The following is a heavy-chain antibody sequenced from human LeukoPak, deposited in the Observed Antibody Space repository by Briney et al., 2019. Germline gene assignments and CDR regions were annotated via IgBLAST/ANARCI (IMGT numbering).Heavy chain of an antibody. V-gene: IGHV3-15*01. J-gene: IGHJ3*02. Sequence: GGSLRLSCAASGFTFSNAWMSWVRQAPGKGLEWVGRIKSKTEGGTTDYVAPVKGRFIISRDDSKNTVYLQMNSLKTEDTAVYYCTTILSRPRNQGDAFDIWGQGTMVTVSS. CDR3: TTILSRPRNQGDAFDI. CDR2: IKSKTEGGTT. D-gene: IGHD1-14*01. CDR1: GFTFSNAW.